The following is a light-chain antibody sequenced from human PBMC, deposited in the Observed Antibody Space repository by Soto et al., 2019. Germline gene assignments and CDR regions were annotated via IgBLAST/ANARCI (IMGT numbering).Light chain of an antibody. CDR3: HSRA. J-gene: IGKJ5*01. CDR1: QGINNW. Sequence: DIQMTQSPSSVSASVGYRVTITCRASQGINNWLAWYQQKPGKAPELLIYDASTLESGVPSRFSGSGSETEFTLTISRLQPDDFATYFCHSRAFGQGTRLEIK. V-gene: IGKV1-12*01. CDR2: DAS.